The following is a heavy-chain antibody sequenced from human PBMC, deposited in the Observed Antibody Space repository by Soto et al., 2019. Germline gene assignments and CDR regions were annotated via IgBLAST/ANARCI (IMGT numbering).Heavy chain of an antibody. D-gene: IGHD6-19*01. V-gene: IGHV3-74*01. CDR3: ARGRGSSGWYFDY. CDR1: GFSFSNYL. J-gene: IGHJ4*02. Sequence: EVQLVESGGGLAQPGGSLRVSCAASGFSFSNYLMHWVRQVPGKGLVWVSRINSDGGSTNYADSVKGRFTISRDNAKNTLNLQMSSLRAEDTAVYFCARGRGSSGWYFDYWGQGTLVTVSS. CDR2: INSDGGST.